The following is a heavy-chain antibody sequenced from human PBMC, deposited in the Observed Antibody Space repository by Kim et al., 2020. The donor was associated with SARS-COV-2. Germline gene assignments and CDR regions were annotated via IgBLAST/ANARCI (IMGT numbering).Heavy chain of an antibody. CDR1: GGSISSSSYY. CDR2: IYYSGST. V-gene: IGHV4-39*01. CDR3: AKTIATSDYYGSSGYYGGGYYYYGMDV. J-gene: IGHJ6*02. Sequence: SETLSLTCTVSGGSISSSSYYWGWIRQPPGKGLEWIGSIYYSGSTYYNPSLKSRVTISVDTSKNQFSLKLSSVTAADTAVYYCAKTIATSDYYGSSGYYGGGYYYYGMDVWGQGTTVTVSS. D-gene: IGHD3-22*01.